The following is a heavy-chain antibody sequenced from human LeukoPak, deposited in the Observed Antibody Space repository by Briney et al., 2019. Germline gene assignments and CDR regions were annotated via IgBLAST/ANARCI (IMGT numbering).Heavy chain of an antibody. CDR2: VYYGRIT. D-gene: IGHD5-12*01. Sequence: PSETLSLTCTVSAASFISSSHHWGWIRQSPGKGLEWIGTVYYGRITYYNPSLDGQVTISLDTSANHFSLQLNSVTAADTAVYYCVRHDGRGGATMGAFDSWGQGSLVTVSS. J-gene: IGHJ5*01. V-gene: IGHV4-39*01. CDR3: VRHDGRGGATMGAFDS. CDR1: AASFISSSHH.